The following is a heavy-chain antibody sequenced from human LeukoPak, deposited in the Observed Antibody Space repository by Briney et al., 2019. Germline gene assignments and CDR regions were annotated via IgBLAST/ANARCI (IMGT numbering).Heavy chain of an antibody. J-gene: IGHJ4*02. CDR1: GFTFSSYW. CDR2: INSDGSDT. V-gene: IGHV3-74*01. Sequence: GGSLRLSCVASGFTFSSYWMHWVRQVPGKGLVWVSRINSDGSDTTYADSVKGRFTISRDNAKNSLYLQMNSLRAEDTAVYYCARDEYGTIFDYWGQGTLVTVSS. CDR3: ARDEYGTIFDY. D-gene: IGHD1-1*01.